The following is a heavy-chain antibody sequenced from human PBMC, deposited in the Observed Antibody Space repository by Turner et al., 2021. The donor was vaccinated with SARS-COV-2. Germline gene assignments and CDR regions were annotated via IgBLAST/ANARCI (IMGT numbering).Heavy chain of an antibody. Sequence: QVQLVQSGAEVKKPGSSVKVSCKASGGTFSSYAISWVRQAPGQGLEWMGWINPNSGGTSYAQKFQGRVTMTRDTSISTAYMELSRLRSDDTAVYYCARRQLGWGLIDYWGQGTLVTVSS. J-gene: IGHJ4*02. CDR2: INPNSGGT. V-gene: IGHV1-2*02. CDR1: GGTFSSYA. D-gene: IGHD2-21*01. CDR3: ARRQLGWGLIDY.